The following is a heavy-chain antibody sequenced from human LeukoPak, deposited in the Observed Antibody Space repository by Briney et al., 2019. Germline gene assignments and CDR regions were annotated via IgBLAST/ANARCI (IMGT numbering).Heavy chain of an antibody. CDR2: ISGSGGST. CDR3: ANEVPLYDYVWGSYLDY. J-gene: IGHJ4*02. Sequence: GGSLRLSCAASGFTFSSYAMSWVHQAPGKGLEWVSAISGSGGSTYYADSVKGRFTISRDNSKNTLYLQMNSLRAEDTAVYYCANEVPLYDYVWGSYLDYWGEGTLVTVSS. CDR1: GFTFSSYA. D-gene: IGHD3-16*01. V-gene: IGHV3-23*01.